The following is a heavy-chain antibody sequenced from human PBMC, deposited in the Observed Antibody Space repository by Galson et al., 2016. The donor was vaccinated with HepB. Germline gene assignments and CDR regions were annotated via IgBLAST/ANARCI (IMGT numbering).Heavy chain of an antibody. Sequence: SLRLSCAATGFTFSNYGMHWVRKAPGKGLEWVALIWYDGSKKYYAESVNGRLTISRDNSKNTLDLQRNSLRAEDTAVYYCARDGIPSPQDIGGRLPPPYYYGMDVWGQGTAVTVSS. J-gene: IGHJ6*02. D-gene: IGHD6-6*01. CDR1: GFTFSNYG. V-gene: IGHV3-33*01. CDR2: IWYDGSKK. CDR3: ARDGIPSPQDIGGRLPPPYYYGMDV.